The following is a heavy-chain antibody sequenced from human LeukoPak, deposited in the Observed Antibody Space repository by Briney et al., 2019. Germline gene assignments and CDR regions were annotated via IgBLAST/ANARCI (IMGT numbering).Heavy chain of an antibody. CDR2: IKQDGSEK. CDR1: GFTFSSYW. CDR3: ARDPPLVGVIMFGTDY. Sequence: GGSLRLSCAASGFTFSSYWMSWVRQAPGKGLEWVANIKQDGSEKYYVDSVKGRFTISRDNAKTSLYLQMNSLRAEDTAVYYCARDPPLVGVIMFGTDYWGQGTLVTVSS. D-gene: IGHD3-10*01. V-gene: IGHV3-7*01. J-gene: IGHJ4*02.